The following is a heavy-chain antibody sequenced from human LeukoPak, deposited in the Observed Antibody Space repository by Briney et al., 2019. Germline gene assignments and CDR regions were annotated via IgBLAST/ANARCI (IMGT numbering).Heavy chain of an antibody. V-gene: IGHV1-69*05. J-gene: IGHJ5*02. CDR1: GGTFSSYA. CDR3: ARDRGRAPFDP. Sequence: ASVKVSCKASGGTFSSYAISWVRQAPGQGLEWMGRIIPIFGTANYAQKFQGRVTITTDESTSTAYMELSSLRSEDTAVYYCARDRGRAPFDPWGQGTLVTVSS. CDR2: IIPIFGTA. D-gene: IGHD3-10*01.